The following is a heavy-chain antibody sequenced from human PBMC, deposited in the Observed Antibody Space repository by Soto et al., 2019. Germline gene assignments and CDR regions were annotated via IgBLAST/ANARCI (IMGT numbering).Heavy chain of an antibody. CDR1: GGTFTIYT. V-gene: IGHV1-69*08. Sequence: QVQLVQSGAEVKKPGSSVKVSCKASGGTFTIYTISWLRQAPGQGLEWMGRIIPILGIPNYAQKFQGRVTITADKSTSTAYMELSSLRSEDTAVYYCAREAADVQDSEGAFDIWGQGTMVTVSS. J-gene: IGHJ3*02. D-gene: IGHD6-13*01. CDR2: IIPILGIP. CDR3: AREAADVQDSEGAFDI.